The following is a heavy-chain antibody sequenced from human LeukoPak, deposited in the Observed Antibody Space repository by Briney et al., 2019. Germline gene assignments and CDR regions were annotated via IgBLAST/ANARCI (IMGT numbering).Heavy chain of an antibody. V-gene: IGHV1-2*02. D-gene: IGHD5-18*01. CDR2: INPNSGGT. J-gene: IGHJ4*02. CDR3: ARDKQLWLRY. Sequence: ASVKVSCKASGYTFTSYGISWVRQAPGQGLEWMGWINPNSGGTNYAQKFQGRVTMTRDTSISTAYMELSRLRSDDTAVYYCARDKQLWLRYWGQGTLVTVSS. CDR1: GYTFTSYG.